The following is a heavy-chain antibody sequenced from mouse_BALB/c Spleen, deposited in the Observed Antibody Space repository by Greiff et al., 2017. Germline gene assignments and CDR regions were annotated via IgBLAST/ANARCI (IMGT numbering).Heavy chain of an antibody. J-gene: IGHJ4*01. Sequence: QVQLQQPGAELVKPGASVKLSCKASGYTFTSYWIHWVKQRPGQGLEWIGEINPSNGRTNYNEKFKSKATLTVDKSSSTAYMQLSSLTSEDSAVYYCARNGIGAMDYWGQGTSVTVSS. CDR3: ARNGIGAMDY. D-gene: IGHD1-1*01. CDR1: GYTFTSYW. V-gene: IGHV1S81*02. CDR2: INPSNGRT.